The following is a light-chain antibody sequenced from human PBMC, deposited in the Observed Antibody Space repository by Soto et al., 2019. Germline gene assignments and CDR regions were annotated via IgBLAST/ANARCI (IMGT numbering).Light chain of an antibody. CDR2: GAS. CDR1: QGIGDW. CDR3: QHANTLPLT. J-gene: IGKJ4*01. Sequence: IQMTQSPSSVSASIGDRVTIACRASQGIGDWLAWYQQKQGKAHNXLIYGASTLQNGVPSRFSGSGSATDLTITISSLQPEDFETYYCQHANTLPLTFGGGTKVDI. V-gene: IGKV1-12*01.